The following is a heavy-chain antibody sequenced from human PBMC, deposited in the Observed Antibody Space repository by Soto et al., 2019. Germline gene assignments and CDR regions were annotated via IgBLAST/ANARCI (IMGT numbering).Heavy chain of an antibody. CDR2: ISYDGSNK. CDR1: GFTFSSYA. J-gene: IGHJ4*02. CDR3: ARDRSWVAYYFDY. Sequence: QVQLVESGGGVVQPGRSLRLSCAASGFTFSSYAMHWVRQAPGKGLEWVAVISYDGSNKYYADSVKGRFTISRDNSKNTLYLQMNSLRAEDTAVYYCARDRSWVAYYFDYWGQGTLVTVSS. D-gene: IGHD2-15*01. V-gene: IGHV3-30-3*01.